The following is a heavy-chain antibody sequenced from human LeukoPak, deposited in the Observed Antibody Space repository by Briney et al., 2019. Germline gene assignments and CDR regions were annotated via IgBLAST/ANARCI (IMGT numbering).Heavy chain of an antibody. D-gene: IGHD1-1*01. J-gene: IGHJ4*02. CDR3: ARGHTTGTGTTIGRFDY. CDR1: GYTFTSYY. Sequence: ASVKVSCKASGYTFTSYYMHWVRQAPGQGLEWMGIINPSGGSTSYAQKFQGRVTMTRDTSTSTVYMELSSPRSEDTAVYYYARGHTTGTGTTIGRFDYWGQGTLVTVSS. V-gene: IGHV1-46*01. CDR2: INPSGGST.